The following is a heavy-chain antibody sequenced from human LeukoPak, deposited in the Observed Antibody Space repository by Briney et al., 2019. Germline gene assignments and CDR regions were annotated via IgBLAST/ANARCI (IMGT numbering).Heavy chain of an antibody. Sequence: GGSLRLSCAASGVTLSTYAMSWARQAPGKGLEWVSGISSSGSGDNTYYADSVKGRFTISRDSSKNTVFLHMNTLRAEDTAIYYCAKDRTVGPSYSYFDLWGRGTLVTVPS. V-gene: IGHV3-23*01. D-gene: IGHD4-23*01. CDR2: ISSSGSGDNT. CDR3: AKDRTVGPSYSYFDL. J-gene: IGHJ2*01. CDR1: GVTLSTYA.